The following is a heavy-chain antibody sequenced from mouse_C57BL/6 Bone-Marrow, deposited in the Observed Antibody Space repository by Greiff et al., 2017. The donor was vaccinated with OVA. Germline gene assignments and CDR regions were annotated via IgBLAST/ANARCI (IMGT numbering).Heavy chain of an antibody. CDR3: ARFYGYDRDFDD. Sequence: VQLQQPGAELVRPGSSVKLSCKASGYTFTSYWMHWVKQRPIQGLEWIGNIDPSDSETHYNQKFKDKATLTVDKSSSTAYMQLSSLTSEDSAVYYCARFYGYDRDFDDWGQGTTLTVSS. CDR1: GYTFTSYW. CDR2: IDPSDSET. V-gene: IGHV1-52*01. D-gene: IGHD2-2*01. J-gene: IGHJ2*01.